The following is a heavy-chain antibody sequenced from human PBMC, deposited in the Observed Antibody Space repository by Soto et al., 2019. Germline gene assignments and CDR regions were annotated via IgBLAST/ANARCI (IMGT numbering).Heavy chain of an antibody. Sequence: SETLSLTCTVSGGSIISSSYYWVLIRQPPGKGLEWIGSIYYSGSTYYNPSLKSRVTISVDTSKNQFSLKLSSVTAADTAVYYCARQVAVAGKNYYYYYGMDVWGQGTTVTVSS. CDR2: IYYSGST. CDR3: ARQVAVAGKNYYYYYGMDV. D-gene: IGHD6-19*01. J-gene: IGHJ6*02. V-gene: IGHV4-39*01. CDR1: GGSIISSSYY.